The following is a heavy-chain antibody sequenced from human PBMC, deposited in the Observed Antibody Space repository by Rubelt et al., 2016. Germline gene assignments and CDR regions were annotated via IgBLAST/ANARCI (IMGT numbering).Heavy chain of an antibody. CDR1: GGSMSDHS. J-gene: IGHJ6*02. CDR2: QEFGRT. V-gene: IGHV4-59*08. D-gene: IGHD4-17*01. CDR3: ARLTYGDHNIYDYYGMDV. Sequence: QVYLQESGPGVVKPAETLSLRCTVSGGSMSDHSWSWMRQAPGKGLQWIGNQEFGRTNYNPSFDSRVTISVDRSKNEFSLRGRSGTAADTAVYYCARLTYGDHNIYDYYGMDVWGQGTTVTVSS.